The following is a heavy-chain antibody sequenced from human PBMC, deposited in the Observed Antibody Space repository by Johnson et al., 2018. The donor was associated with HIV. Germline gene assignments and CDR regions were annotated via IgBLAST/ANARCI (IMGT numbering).Heavy chain of an antibody. D-gene: IGHD4/OR15-4a*01. Sequence: VQLVESGGGLVKPGGSLRLSCAASGFTVTKAWMNWVRQAPGKGLEWVGRIKSESDGGSTDHDAPVKGRFTISRDDSKNTLDLQMHSLKTEDTAVYYCTTDPNYGVTFDRWGPGTLVTVSS. CDR3: TTDPNYGVTFDR. J-gene: IGHJ3*01. CDR1: GFTVTKAW. CDR2: IKSESDGGST. V-gene: IGHV3-15*01.